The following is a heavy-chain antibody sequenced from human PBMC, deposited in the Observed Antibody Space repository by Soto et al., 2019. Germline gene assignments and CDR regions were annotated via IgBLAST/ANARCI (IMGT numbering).Heavy chain of an antibody. J-gene: IGHJ4*02. V-gene: IGHV1-69*02. D-gene: IGHD3-10*01. CDR2: INPIVSMS. CDR1: GDTFSFYT. CDR3: SASYGSGYRAFDY. Sequence: QVQLVQSGTEVKKPGSSVKVSCKASGDTFSFYTINWVRQAPGLGLEWVGRINPIVSMSNYAQKFQGRVSTTADKSTSTAYMELTSLRSDDTAMYFCSASYGSGYRAFDYWGQGALVIVSS.